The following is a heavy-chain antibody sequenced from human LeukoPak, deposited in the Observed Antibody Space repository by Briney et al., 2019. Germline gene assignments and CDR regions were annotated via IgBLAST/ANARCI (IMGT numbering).Heavy chain of an antibody. CDR1: GFTFSSYW. Sequence: GGSLRLSCAASGFTFSSYWMHWVRQAPGEGLVWVSRIKTDGTTTNYADSVKGRFTVSRDNAKNTLYLQMNSLRAEDTAVYYCARDGLRGLTHFDYWGQGTLVTVSS. D-gene: IGHD1-14*01. CDR3: ARDGLRGLTHFDY. J-gene: IGHJ4*02. CDR2: IKTDGTTT. V-gene: IGHV3-74*01.